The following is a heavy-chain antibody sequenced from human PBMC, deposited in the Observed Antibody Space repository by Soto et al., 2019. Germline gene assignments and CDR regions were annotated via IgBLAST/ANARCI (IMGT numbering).Heavy chain of an antibody. D-gene: IGHD6-6*01. J-gene: IGHJ4*02. V-gene: IGHV1-69*02. Sequence: TSVKVSCKDSGGSFSSNTISWVRQAPGQGLEWTGRIIPILGIANYAQKFQGRVTITADKSTSTAYMELSSLRSEDTAVYYCARGPVRNYVDYWGQGTLVTVSS. CDR1: GGSFSSNT. CDR3: ARGPVRNYVDY. CDR2: IIPILGIA.